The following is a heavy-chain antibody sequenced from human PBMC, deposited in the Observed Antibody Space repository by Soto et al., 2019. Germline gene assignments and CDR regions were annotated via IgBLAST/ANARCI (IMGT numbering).Heavy chain of an antibody. CDR1: GGAFRNYA. V-gene: IGHV1-69*01. D-gene: IGHD6-19*01. J-gene: IGHJ6*02. CDR2: IIPFSGTA. CDR3: ASDSAVADTYYFGMGV. Sequence: QLQLVQSGAEVKKPGSSVKVACKASGGAFRNYAISWVRQAPGQGLEWMGGIIPFSGTANYPQKLQGRVTITADESTSTAHMALSSLRSEDTAVYYCASDSAVADTYYFGMGVWGQGTTVTVSS.